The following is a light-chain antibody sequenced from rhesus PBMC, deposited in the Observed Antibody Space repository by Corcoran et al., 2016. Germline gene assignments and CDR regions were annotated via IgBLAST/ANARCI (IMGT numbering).Light chain of an antibody. CDR3: LQGYSTPLT. Sequence: DIQMTQSPSSLSASVGDRVTITCRASQGISDYVSWYQQKPGKAPKRLIDAASSLESGVPSRFSGSGSGTKVTLTISSLQPEDFAAYYCLQGYSTPLTFGGGTKVELK. CDR1: QGISDY. J-gene: IGKJ4*01. CDR2: AAS. V-gene: IGKV1-36*02.